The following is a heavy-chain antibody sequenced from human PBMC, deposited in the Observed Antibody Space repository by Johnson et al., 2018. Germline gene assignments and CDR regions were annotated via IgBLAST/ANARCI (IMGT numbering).Heavy chain of an antibody. J-gene: IGHJ4*02. CDR2: IGGKSDGGTT. CDR1: GFTFTSAW. CDR3: ARDLIRGRTH. V-gene: IGHV3-15*07. D-gene: IGHD3-10*01. Sequence: VQLVESGGDLVKPGGSLTLSCAASGFTFTSAWMNWLRQAPGKGPECVGRIGGKSDGGTTLYATSVKDRFIISRDDSKDTLYLQMSSLTTDDTAVYYCARDLIRGRTHWGQGTLVTVSS.